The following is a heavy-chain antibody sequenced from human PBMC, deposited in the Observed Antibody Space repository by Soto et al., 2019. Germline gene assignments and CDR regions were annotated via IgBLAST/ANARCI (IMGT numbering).Heavy chain of an antibody. CDR2: IDSGDGNT. Sequence: NPGGSLRPPCTGPGFDSGAYYMSWSRQAPGKGLEWVSYIDSGDGNTSYTASVKGRFTLSRDNAKKTVYLQMSSLRVEDTALYYCVRPYYSSSWFPFDRWGQGTLVTVSS. J-gene: IGHJ4*02. V-gene: IGHV3-11*01. D-gene: IGHD6-13*01. CDR1: GFDSGAYY. CDR3: VRPYYSSSWFPFDR.